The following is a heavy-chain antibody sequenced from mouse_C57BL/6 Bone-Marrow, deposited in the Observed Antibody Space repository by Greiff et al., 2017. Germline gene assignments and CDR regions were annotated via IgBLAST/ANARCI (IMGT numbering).Heavy chain of an antibody. CDR1: GYTFTSYG. Sequence: LQQSGAELARPGASVKLSCKASGYTFTSYGISWVKQRTGQGLEWIGEIYPRSGNTYYNEKFKGKATLTADKSSSTAYMELRSLTSEDSAVYFCASSPLSYFDYWGQGTTLTVSS. D-gene: IGHD6-2*01. J-gene: IGHJ2*01. CDR2: IYPRSGNT. V-gene: IGHV1-81*01. CDR3: ASSPLSYFDY.